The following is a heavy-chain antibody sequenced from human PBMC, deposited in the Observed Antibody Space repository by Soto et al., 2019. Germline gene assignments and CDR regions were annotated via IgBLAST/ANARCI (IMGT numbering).Heavy chain of an antibody. V-gene: IGHV4-59*08. CDR1: GGSISSYY. CDR3: ARLYGLDAFDF. D-gene: IGHD3-16*02. Sequence: QVQLQESGPGLVKPSETLSLTCTVSGGSISSYYWSWIRQPPGKGLEWIGYFFYSGSSNYNASLKSRVTISVDTSKNQFSLKLSSVTAADPAVYYCARLYGLDAFDFWGQGTMVTVSS. CDR2: FFYSGSS. J-gene: IGHJ3*01.